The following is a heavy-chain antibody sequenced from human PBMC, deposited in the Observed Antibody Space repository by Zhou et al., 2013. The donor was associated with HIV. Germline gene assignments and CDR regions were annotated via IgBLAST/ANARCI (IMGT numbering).Heavy chain of an antibody. CDR2: VIPMFGSV. V-gene: IGHV1-69*05. CDR3: ASCVVPPGTSYYYYMDV. Sequence: QVQLVQSGAEVKRPGSSVKVSCKALGGTVTSYAISWVRQAPGQGLEWMGGVIPMFGSVDYAQKFKGKVTISTDKSTSTAYMELSSLKSEDTAVYYCASCVVPPGTSYYYYMDVWGKGTTVSVSS. J-gene: IGHJ6*03. D-gene: IGHD2-2*01. CDR1: GGTVTSYA.